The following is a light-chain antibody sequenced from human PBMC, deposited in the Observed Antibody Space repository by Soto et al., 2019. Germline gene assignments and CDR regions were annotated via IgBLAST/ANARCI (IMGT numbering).Light chain of an antibody. Sequence: QSALTQPRSVSGSPGQSVTISCTGTSSDVGGYNYVSWYQQHPGKAPKLMIYDVSKRPSGVPDRFSGSKSVNTASLTISGLQAEDEADYYCYSYAGNYYVFGTGTKLTVL. CDR1: SSDVGGYNY. V-gene: IGLV2-11*01. CDR2: DVS. J-gene: IGLJ1*01. CDR3: YSYAGNYYV.